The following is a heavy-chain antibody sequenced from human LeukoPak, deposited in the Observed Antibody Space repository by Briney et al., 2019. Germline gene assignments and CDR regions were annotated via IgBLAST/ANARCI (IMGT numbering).Heavy chain of an antibody. V-gene: IGHV3-7*04. CDR1: GFTFSGYW. CDR2: IKQDGSEK. CDR3: ARLRYAPDV. Sequence: GGSLRLSCAASGFTFSGYWMSWVRQAPGKGMEWVAHIKQDGSEKYYVDSVKGRFTISRDNAKNSLYLQLNSLRLEDTAVYYCARLRYAPDVWGQGTLVTVSS. J-gene: IGHJ4*02. D-gene: IGHD2-2*01.